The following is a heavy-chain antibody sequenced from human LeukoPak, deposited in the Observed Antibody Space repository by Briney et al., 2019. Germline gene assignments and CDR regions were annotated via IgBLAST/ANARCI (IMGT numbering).Heavy chain of an antibody. CDR3: ASFDSSGGGIDY. CDR1: GFTFSSYS. D-gene: IGHD3-22*01. J-gene: IGHJ4*02. V-gene: IGHV3-21*01. Sequence: GGSLRLSCAASGFTFSSYSMNWVRQAPGKGLEWVSSISSSSSYIYYADSVKGRFTISRDNAKNSLYLQMNSLRAEDTAVYYCASFDSSGGGIDYWGQGTLVTVS. CDR2: ISSSSSYI.